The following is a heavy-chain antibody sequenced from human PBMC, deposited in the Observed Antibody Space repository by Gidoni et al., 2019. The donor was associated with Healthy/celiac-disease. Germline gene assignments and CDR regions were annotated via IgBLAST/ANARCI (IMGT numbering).Heavy chain of an antibody. V-gene: IGHV4-39*01. CDR3: ARLGPYCSSTSCSYFDY. CDR1: GGSISSSSYY. Sequence: QLQLQESGPGLVKPSETLSLTCTVSGGSISSSSYYWGWIRQPPGKGLEWIGSIYYSGSTYYNPSLKSRVTISVDTSKNQFSLKLSSVTAADTAVYYCARLGPYCSSTSCSYFDYWGQGTLVTVSS. CDR2: IYYSGST. J-gene: IGHJ4*02. D-gene: IGHD2-2*01.